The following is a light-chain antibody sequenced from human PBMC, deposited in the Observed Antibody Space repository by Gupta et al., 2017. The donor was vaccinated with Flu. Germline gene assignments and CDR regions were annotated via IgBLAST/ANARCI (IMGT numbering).Light chain of an antibody. CDR1: QSISSY. CDR3: QQSDSTPFYS. Sequence: DIQMTQSPSSLSASVGDRVTITCRASQSISSYLNWYQQKPGKAPKLLIYAASSLQSGVPSRFSGSGSGTDFTLTISSLQPEDFATYYCQQSDSTPFYSFGQGTKLEIK. V-gene: IGKV1-39*01. CDR2: AAS. J-gene: IGKJ2*03.